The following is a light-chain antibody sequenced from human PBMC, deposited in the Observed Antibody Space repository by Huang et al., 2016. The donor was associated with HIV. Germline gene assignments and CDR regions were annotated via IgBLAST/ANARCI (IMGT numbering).Light chain of an antibody. J-gene: IGKJ1*01. CDR2: KAS. CDR1: QSISSW. Sequence: DIQMTQSPSTLSASVGDRVTITCRASQSISSWLAWYQQKPGKAPKLLSYKASSLESGVPSRFSGSGSGTECTLTFSSLQPDDFATYYCQQSNSYSWTFGQGTKVEIK. V-gene: IGKV1-5*03. CDR3: QQSNSYSWT.